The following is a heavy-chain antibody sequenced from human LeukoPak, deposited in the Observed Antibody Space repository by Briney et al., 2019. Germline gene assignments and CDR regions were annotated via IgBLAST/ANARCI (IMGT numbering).Heavy chain of an antibody. CDR1: GGSITNYY. D-gene: IGHD5-18*01. Sequence: SETLSLTCTVSGGSITNYYWTWIRQPPGKGLEWIGYIHYSGSTNYNPSLKSRVTISVDTSKNHFSLKLSSVTAADTAVYYCARVQNVNSAMVFDYWGQGTLVTVSS. CDR3: ARVQNVNSAMVFDY. CDR2: IHYSGST. V-gene: IGHV4-59*08. J-gene: IGHJ4*02.